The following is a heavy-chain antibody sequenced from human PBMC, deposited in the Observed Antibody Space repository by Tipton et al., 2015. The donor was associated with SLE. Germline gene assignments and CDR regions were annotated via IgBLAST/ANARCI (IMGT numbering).Heavy chain of an antibody. V-gene: IGHV1-18*04. Sequence: QVQLVQSGAEVKKPGASVKVSCKTSGYTFTDYGVTWVRQAPGQGLEWMGSISGYNGNTEYAQKFQGRVTLTTDTSTNTANMELRSLTSDDTAVYYCAMQWSGVFDPWGQGTLVTVSS. CDR1: GYTFTDYG. J-gene: IGHJ5*02. CDR2: ISGYNGNT. CDR3: AMQWSGVFDP. D-gene: IGHD3-3*01.